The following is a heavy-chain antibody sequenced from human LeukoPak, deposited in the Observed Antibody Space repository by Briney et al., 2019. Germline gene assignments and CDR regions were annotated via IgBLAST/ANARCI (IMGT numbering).Heavy chain of an antibody. J-gene: IGHJ3*02. CDR2: INHSGST. V-gene: IGHV4-34*01. D-gene: IGHD3-3*01. CDR1: GGSFSGYY. CDR3: ARGRAISIFGVVTIDAFDI. Sequence: PSETLSLTCAVYGGSFSGYYWSWIRQPPGKGLEWIGEINHSGSTNYNPSLKSRVTISVDKSKNQFSLKLSSVTAADTAVYYCARGRAISIFGVVTIDAFDIWGQGTMVTVS.